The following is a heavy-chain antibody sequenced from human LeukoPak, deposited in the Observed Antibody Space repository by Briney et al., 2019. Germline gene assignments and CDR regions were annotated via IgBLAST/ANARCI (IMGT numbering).Heavy chain of an antibody. Sequence: SETLSLTCTVSGGSISSYHWSWIRQPPGKGLEWIGHIYYTGSTNYNPSLKSRVTISLDTPKNQFSLKLSSVTAADTAVYYCTRSLGVVIHGGMDVWGQGTTVTDSS. D-gene: IGHD3-3*01. CDR2: IYYTGST. CDR1: GGSISSYH. J-gene: IGHJ6*02. CDR3: TRSLGVVIHGGMDV. V-gene: IGHV4-59*01.